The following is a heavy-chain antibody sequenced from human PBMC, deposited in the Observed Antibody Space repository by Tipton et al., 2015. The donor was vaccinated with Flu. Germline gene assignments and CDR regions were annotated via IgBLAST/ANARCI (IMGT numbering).Heavy chain of an antibody. CDR1: GFTFSNAW. CDR2: IKSKTDGGTT. D-gene: IGHD3-9*01. Sequence: SLGLSCAASGFTFSNAWMSWVRQAPGKGLEWVGRIKSKTDGGTTDYAAPVKGRFTISRDDSKNTLYLQMNSLKTEDTAVYYCTTTMTGYYYYYGMDVWGQGTTVTVSS. CDR3: TTTMTGYYYYYGMDV. J-gene: IGHJ6*02. V-gene: IGHV3-15*01.